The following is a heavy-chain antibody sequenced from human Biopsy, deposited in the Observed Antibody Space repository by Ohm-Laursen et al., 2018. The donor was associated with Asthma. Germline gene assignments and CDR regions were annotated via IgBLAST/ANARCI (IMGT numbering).Heavy chain of an antibody. D-gene: IGHD3-3*02. Sequence: SLRLSCSASGFDFSDYTMNWVRQAPGRGLEWVANIKHDGSENNHVDSLKGRFTISRDNAKNSLYLQMNSLRAEDTAVYYCARTFHFWSPYHAEHYQLWGQGTLVTVSS. CDR2: IKHDGSEN. CDR3: ARTFHFWSPYHAEHYQL. V-gene: IGHV3-7*01. J-gene: IGHJ1*01. CDR1: GFDFSDYT.